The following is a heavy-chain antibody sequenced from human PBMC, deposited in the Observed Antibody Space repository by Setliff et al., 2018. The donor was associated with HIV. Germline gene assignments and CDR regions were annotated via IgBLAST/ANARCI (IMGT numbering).Heavy chain of an antibody. V-gene: IGHV1-8*02. CDR1: GYTFTSYD. CDR3: AKSFNSGPTNWNIDV. Sequence: GASVKVSCKASGYTFTSYDINWVRQATGQGLEWMGWMNPNNGNTGYADSVKGRFTISRDNSKNTLYLQMNSLRSEDTAVYFCAKSFNSGPTNWNIDVWGTGTTVTVSS. CDR2: MNPNNGNT. D-gene: IGHD1-20*01. J-gene: IGHJ6*03.